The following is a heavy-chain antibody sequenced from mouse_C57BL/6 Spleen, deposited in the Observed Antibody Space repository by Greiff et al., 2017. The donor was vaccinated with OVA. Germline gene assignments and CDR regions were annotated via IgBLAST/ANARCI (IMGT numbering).Heavy chain of an antibody. CDR1: GYTFTSYT. D-gene: IGHD2-2*01. CDR2: INPSSGYT. CDR3: ARGGYDPWFAY. Sequence: QVQLQQSGAELARPGASVKMSCKASGYTFTSYTMHWVKQRPGQGLEWIGYINPSSGYTKYNQKFKDKATLTADKSSSTAYMQLSSLTSEDSAVYYCARGGYDPWFAYWGQGTLVTVSA. J-gene: IGHJ3*01. V-gene: IGHV1-4*01.